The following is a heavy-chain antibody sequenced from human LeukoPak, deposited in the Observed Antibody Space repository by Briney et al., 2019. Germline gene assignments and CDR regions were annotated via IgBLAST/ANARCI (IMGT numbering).Heavy chain of an antibody. V-gene: IGHV3-48*01. D-gene: IGHD3-10*01. CDR1: GFTFSSYS. J-gene: IGHJ4*02. CDR3: ARHITMVREPDY. CDR2: ISSSSSTI. Sequence: GGSLRLSCAASGFTFSSYSMNWVRQAPGKGLEWVSYISSSSSTIYYADSVRGRFTISRDNSKNTLYLQMNSLRAEDTAVYYCARHITMVREPDYWGQGTLVTVSP.